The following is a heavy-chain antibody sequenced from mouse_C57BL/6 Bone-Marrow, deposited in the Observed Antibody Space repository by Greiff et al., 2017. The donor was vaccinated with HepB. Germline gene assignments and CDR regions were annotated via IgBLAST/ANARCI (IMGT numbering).Heavy chain of an antibody. Sequence: EVQLVESGGGLVQPKGSLKLSCAASGFSFNTYAMNCVRQAPGKGLEWVARIRSKSNNYATYYADSVKDRFTISRDDSESMLYLQMNNLKTEDTAMYYCVRGGWYFDVWGTGTTVTVSS. V-gene: IGHV10-1*01. CDR2: IRSKSNNYAT. CDR3: VRGGWYFDV. J-gene: IGHJ1*03. CDR1: GFSFNTYA.